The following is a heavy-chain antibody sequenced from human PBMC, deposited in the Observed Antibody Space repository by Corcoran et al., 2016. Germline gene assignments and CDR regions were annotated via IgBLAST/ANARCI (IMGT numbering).Heavy chain of an antibody. CDR1: GNSFTCFW. CDR3: ARHGRGGTPISYYFDY. Sequence: EVQLVPSGAEVKKPGEFLKISCKGSGNSFTCFWIGWVRQMPGKGQEGMGIIYPGYSDTRYSPSFQGQVTISADKSISNAYLQWSGKASDAARYYCARHGRGGTPISYYFDYWGQETLVTVSS. D-gene: IGHD1-26*01. CDR2: IYPGYSDT. J-gene: IGHJ4*02. V-gene: IGHV5-51*01.